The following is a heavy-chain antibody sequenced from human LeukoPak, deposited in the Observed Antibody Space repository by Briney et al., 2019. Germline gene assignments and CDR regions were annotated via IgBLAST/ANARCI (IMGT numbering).Heavy chain of an antibody. CDR3: ATLYRYYYDSSGVFDY. Sequence: PSETLSLTCAVSGGSISSGGYSWSWIRQPPGKGLEWIGYIYYSGSTYYNPSLKSRVTISVDTSKNQFSLKLSSVTAADTAVYYCATLYRYYYDSSGVFDYWGQGTLVTVSS. V-gene: IGHV4-30-2*03. CDR1: GGSISSGGYS. CDR2: IYYSGST. D-gene: IGHD3-22*01. J-gene: IGHJ4*02.